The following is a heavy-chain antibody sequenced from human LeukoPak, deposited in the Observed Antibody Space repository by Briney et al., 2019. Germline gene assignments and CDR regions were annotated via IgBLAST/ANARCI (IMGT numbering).Heavy chain of an antibody. J-gene: IGHJ5*02. V-gene: IGHV4-59*01. Sequence: SETLSLTCTVSGGSISSYYWSWIRQPPGKGLEWIGYIYYSGSTNYNPSLKGRVTISVDTSKNQFSLKLSSVTAADTAVYYCARNDMVRGVTVDPWGQGTLVTVSS. CDR1: GGSISSYY. D-gene: IGHD3-10*01. CDR2: IYYSGST. CDR3: ARNDMVRGVTVDP.